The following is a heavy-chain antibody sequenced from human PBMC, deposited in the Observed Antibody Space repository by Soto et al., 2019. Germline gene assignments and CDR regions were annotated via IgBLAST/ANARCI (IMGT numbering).Heavy chain of an antibody. V-gene: IGHV1-2*02. D-gene: IGHD3-16*01. CDR1: GYTFTGYH. J-gene: IGHJ4*02. Sequence: ASVKVSCKASGYTFTGYHLHWVRQAPGQGLEWMGWIAPISGGTNYAQKFQGRVSMTRXXXMXXAXXELXRXXSDXTAIYYCARELGGGRQYYFDYWGQGTLVTVSS. CDR3: ARELGGGRQYYFDY. CDR2: IAPISGGT.